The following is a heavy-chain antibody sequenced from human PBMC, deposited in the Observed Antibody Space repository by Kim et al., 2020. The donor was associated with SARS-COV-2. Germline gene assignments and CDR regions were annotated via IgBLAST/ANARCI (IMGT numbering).Heavy chain of an antibody. CDR2: ISSSSSYI. Sequence: GGSLRLSCAASGFTFSSYSMNWVRQAPGKGLEWVSSISSSSSYIYYADSVKGRFTISRDNAKNSLYLQMNSLRAEDTAVYYCARGGAAAGTFFSWFDPWGQGTLVTVSS. CDR3: ARGGAAAGTFFSWFDP. D-gene: IGHD6-13*01. CDR1: GFTFSSYS. J-gene: IGHJ5*02. V-gene: IGHV3-21*01.